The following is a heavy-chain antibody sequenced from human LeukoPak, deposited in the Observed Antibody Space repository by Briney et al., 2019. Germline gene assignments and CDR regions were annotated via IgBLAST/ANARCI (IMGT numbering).Heavy chain of an antibody. CDR3: ARDGHDAFDI. J-gene: IGHJ3*02. Sequence: GASVKVSCKASGGTFSSYAISWVRQAPGQGPEWMGGIIPIFGTANYAQKFQGRVTITADESTSTAYMELSSLRSEDTAVYYCARDGHDAFDIWGQGTMVTVSS. V-gene: IGHV1-69*13. CDR1: GGTFSSYA. CDR2: IIPIFGTA.